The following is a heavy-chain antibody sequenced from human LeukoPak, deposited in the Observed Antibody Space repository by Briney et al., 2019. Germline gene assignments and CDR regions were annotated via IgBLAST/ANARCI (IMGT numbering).Heavy chain of an antibody. V-gene: IGHV4-4*07. CDR1: SGSISSYY. D-gene: IGHD3-10*01. J-gene: IGHJ4*02. CDR2: INTSGST. Sequence: SETLSLTCAVSSGSISSYYWSWIRQPAGKGLEWIGRINTSGSTNYNPSLKSRVTMSVDTSKNQFSLKVSSVTAADTAVYYCARASTGSFYYFDYWGQGTLVTVSS. CDR3: ARASTGSFYYFDY.